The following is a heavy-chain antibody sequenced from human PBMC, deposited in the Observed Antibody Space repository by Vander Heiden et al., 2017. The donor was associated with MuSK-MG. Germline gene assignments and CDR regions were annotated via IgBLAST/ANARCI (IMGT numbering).Heavy chain of an antibody. J-gene: IGHJ4*02. V-gene: IGHV3-21*01. Sequence: EVQLVESGGGLVKPGGSLRLSCSASGFTFSAYTMNWVRQAPGKGLEWVSSISSTSAYIDYADSVKGRFTISRDNAKYSLYLKMNSLRAEDTAVYFCATDLLRGDGWGQGTLVTVSS. CDR1: GFTFSAYT. CDR3: ATDLLRGDG. D-gene: IGHD2-21*02. CDR2: ISSTSAYI.